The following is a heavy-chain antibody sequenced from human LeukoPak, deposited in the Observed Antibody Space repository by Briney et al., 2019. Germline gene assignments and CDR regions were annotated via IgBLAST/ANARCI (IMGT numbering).Heavy chain of an antibody. J-gene: IGHJ4*02. CDR1: GFTFEDYA. CDR3: TKDRGGFGELFSDY. V-gene: IGHV3-43*02. CDR2: ISGDGVKT. D-gene: IGHD3-10*01. Sequence: PGGSLRLSCAASGFTFEDYAMRWVRQAPGKGLEWLSLISGDGVKTDYGDSVKGRFSISRDNRKNSLYLQMNSLRTEDTALYFCTKDRGGFGELFSDYWGQGALVIVSS.